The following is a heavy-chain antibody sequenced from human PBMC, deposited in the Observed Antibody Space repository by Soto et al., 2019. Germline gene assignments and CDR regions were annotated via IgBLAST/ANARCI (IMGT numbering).Heavy chain of an antibody. D-gene: IGHD3-9*01. CDR2: IYYSGST. J-gene: IGHJ3*02. V-gene: IGHV4-30-4*01. Sequence: SETLSLTCTVSGGSISSGDYYWSWIRQPPGKGLEWIGYIYYSGSTYYNPSLKSRVTISVDTSKNQFSLKLSSVTAADTAVYYCARFLITPILTDTTLTPHRAFDSWGQGTMVTVSS. CDR1: GGSISSGDYY. CDR3: ARFLITPILTDTTLTPHRAFDS.